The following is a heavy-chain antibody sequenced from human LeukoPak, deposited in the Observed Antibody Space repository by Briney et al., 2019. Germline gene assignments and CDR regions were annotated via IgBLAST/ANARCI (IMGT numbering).Heavy chain of an antibody. Sequence: ASVKVSCKGSGYTFTAYYMHWLRQAPGQGLEWMGWINPNSGGTKYAQKFQGRVTMTRDTSISTAYMELSSLSSDDTAVYYCARDSRGAYNFDFWGQGTLVTVSS. CDR1: GYTFTAYY. CDR3: ARDSRGAYNFDF. CDR2: INPNSGGT. J-gene: IGHJ4*02. D-gene: IGHD3-10*01. V-gene: IGHV1-2*02.